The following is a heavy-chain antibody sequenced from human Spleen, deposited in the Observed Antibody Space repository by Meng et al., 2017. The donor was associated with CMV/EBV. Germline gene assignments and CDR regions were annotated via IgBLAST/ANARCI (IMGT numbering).Heavy chain of an antibody. D-gene: IGHD5-18*01. Sequence: GESLKISCAASGFTFSSYWMHWVRQAPGKGLVWVSRINVDGSSTDYADSVKGRFTISRDNAKNTLYLQMNSLRAEDTAVYYCARESPGDTAMAIHPLLYGMDVWGQGTTVTVSS. V-gene: IGHV3-74*01. CDR1: GFTFSSYW. CDR2: INVDGSST. CDR3: ARESPGDTAMAIHPLLYGMDV. J-gene: IGHJ6*02.